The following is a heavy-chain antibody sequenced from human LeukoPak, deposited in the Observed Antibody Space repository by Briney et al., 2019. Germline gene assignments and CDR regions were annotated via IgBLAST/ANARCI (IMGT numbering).Heavy chain of an antibody. D-gene: IGHD1-26*01. V-gene: IGHV4-61*02. Sequence: PSETLSLTCTVSGGSISSGSYYWSWIRQPAGKGLEWIGRIYTSGSTNYNPSLKSRVTISVDTSKNQFSLKLSSVTAADTAVYYCARWASKIGTSRDWGQGTLVTVSS. CDR2: IYTSGST. J-gene: IGHJ4*02. CDR3: ARWASKIGTSRD. CDR1: GGSISSGSYY.